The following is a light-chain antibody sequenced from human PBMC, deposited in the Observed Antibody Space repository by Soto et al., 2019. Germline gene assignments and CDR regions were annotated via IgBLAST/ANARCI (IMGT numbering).Light chain of an antibody. J-gene: IGKJ1*01. Sequence: EIVMTQSPATLSVSPGERATLFCRASQNVSSNLAWYQQKPGQAPRLLIYGASTRATGIPARFSGSGSGTEFTLTISSLQSEDFAVYYCQQYNNWPPWTFGQGTKVEIK. V-gene: IGKV3-15*01. CDR1: QNVSSN. CDR3: QQYNNWPPWT. CDR2: GAS.